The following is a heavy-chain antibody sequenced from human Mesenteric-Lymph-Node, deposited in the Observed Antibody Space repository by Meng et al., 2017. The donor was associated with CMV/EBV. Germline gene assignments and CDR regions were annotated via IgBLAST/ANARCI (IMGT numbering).Heavy chain of an antibody. V-gene: IGHV3-15*01. CDR2: IKKKIEGETT. Sequence: GGSLRLSCAASGFTFSDTWMNWVRQAPGKGLEWVGRIKKKIEGETTDYIDSVKGRFTISRDDSKNMIYLQMNGLKTEDTAVYYCTTRIRTTNDYWGQGTLVTVSS. CDR3: TTRIRTTNDY. CDR1: GFTFSDTW. D-gene: IGHD1-14*01. J-gene: IGHJ4*02.